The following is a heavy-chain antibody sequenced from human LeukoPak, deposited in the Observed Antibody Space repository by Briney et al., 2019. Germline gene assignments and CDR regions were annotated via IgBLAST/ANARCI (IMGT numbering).Heavy chain of an antibody. CDR2: FDPEDGET. Sequence: ASVKVSCKVSGYTLSELSMHWVRQAPGKGLEWMGGFDPEDGETIYAQKFQGRVTMTEDTSTDTAYMELSSLRSEDTAVYYCATGVTMVRGVINDYWGQGTLVIVSS. J-gene: IGHJ4*02. D-gene: IGHD3-10*01. V-gene: IGHV1-24*01. CDR1: GYTLSELS. CDR3: ATGVTMVRGVINDY.